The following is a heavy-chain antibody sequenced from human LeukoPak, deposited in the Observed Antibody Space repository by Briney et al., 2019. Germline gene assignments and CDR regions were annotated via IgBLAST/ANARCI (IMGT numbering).Heavy chain of an antibody. J-gene: IGHJ4*02. D-gene: IGHD3-10*01. CDR2: IYPGDSDT. Sequence: GESLKISCKSSGYSFTNYWIGWVRQMSGKGLERMGIIYPGDSDTRYSPSFQGQVTISADKSISTAYLQWSSLKASDTAMYYCARHDYYGPGNYHNDGDYWGQGTLVTVSS. V-gene: IGHV5-51*01. CDR3: ARHDYYGPGNYHNDGDY. CDR1: GYSFTNYW.